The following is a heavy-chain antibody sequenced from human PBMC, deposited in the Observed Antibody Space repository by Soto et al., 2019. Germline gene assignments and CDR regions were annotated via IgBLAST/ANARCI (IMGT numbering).Heavy chain of an antibody. CDR3: ARTTFYDVFTAYYSLFDY. D-gene: IGHD3-9*01. CDR1: GGSISSGRFY. CDR2: ISDSGSS. J-gene: IGHJ4*02. Sequence: QVQLQEPGPGLVKPSQTLTLTCTVSGGSISSGRFYWSWIRQHPGKGLEWIGHISDSGSSYYNPSLESRVTISVDTSKNQFSLKLSAVTAADTAVYFCARTTFYDVFTAYYSLFDYWGQGTMVTVSS. V-gene: IGHV4-31*03.